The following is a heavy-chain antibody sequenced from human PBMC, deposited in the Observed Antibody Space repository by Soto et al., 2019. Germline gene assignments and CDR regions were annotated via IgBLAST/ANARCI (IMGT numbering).Heavy chain of an antibody. D-gene: IGHD5-18*01. V-gene: IGHV3-30*04. CDR2: ILYDGWNK. CDR1: GFTFSSYT. CDR3: ARDNGYSHGHGMDV. Sequence: PGGSLRLSCAAPGFTFSSYTMHWVRQAPGKGLEWVALILYDGWNKYYADSVKGGFTISRDNSKSTLYLQLNSLRPEDTAVYYCARDNGYSHGHGMDVWGQGTTVTVSS. J-gene: IGHJ6*02.